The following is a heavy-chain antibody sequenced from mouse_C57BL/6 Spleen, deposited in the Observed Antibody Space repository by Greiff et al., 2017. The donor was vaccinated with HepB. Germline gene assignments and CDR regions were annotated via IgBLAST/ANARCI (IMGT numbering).Heavy chain of an antibody. D-gene: IGHD2-2*01. Sequence: VQLQQPGAELVRPGSSVKLSCKASGYTFTSYWMHWVKQRPIQGLEWIGNIDPSDSETHYNQKFKDKATLTVDKSSSTASMQLSSLTSEDSAVYYCARGYGYDHFDYWGQGTTLTVSS. CDR2: IDPSDSET. CDR3: ARGYGYDHFDY. V-gene: IGHV1-52*01. CDR1: GYTFTSYW. J-gene: IGHJ2*01.